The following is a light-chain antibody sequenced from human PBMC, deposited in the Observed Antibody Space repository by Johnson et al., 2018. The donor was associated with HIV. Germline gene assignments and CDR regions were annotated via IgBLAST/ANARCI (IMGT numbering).Light chain of an antibody. V-gene: IGLV1-51*02. CDR1: SSNIGNNY. CDR3: GTWDSSLRVGF. CDR2: ENN. Sequence: QSVLTQPPSVSAAPGQKVTISCSGSSSNIGNNYVSWYQQLPGTAPKLLIYENNKRPSGIPDRFSGSKSGTSATLGITGLQTVDEADYYCGTWDSSLRVGFSGTGTKVTVL. J-gene: IGLJ1*01.